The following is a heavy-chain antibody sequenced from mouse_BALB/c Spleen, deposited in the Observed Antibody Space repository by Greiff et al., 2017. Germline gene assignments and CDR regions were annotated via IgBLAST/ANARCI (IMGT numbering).Heavy chain of an antibody. V-gene: IGHV14-3*02. CDR1: GFNIKDTY. J-gene: IGHJ4*01. D-gene: IGHD2-4*01. CDR3: ARSAYDYDYAMDY. CDR2: IDPANGNT. Sequence: VQLQQSGAELVKPGASVKLSCTASGFNIKDTYMHWVKQRPEQGLEWIGRIDPANGNTKYDPKFQGKATITADTSSNTAYLQLSSLTSEDTAVYYCARSAYDYDYAMDYWCQGTSVTVSS.